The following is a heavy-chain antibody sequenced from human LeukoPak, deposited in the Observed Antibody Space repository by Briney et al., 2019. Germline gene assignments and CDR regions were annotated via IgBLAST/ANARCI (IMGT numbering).Heavy chain of an antibody. D-gene: IGHD2-2*01. CDR2: INHSGST. V-gene: IGHV4-34*01. CDR1: GGSFSGYY. J-gene: IGHJ4*02. CDR3: ARGRGQFGVPALYYFDY. Sequence: PSETLSLTCAVYGGSFSGYYWSWLRQPPGKGLEWIGEINHSGSTNYNPSLKSRVTISVDTSKNQFSLKLSSVTAADTAVYYCARGRGQFGVPALYYFDYWGQGTLVTVSS.